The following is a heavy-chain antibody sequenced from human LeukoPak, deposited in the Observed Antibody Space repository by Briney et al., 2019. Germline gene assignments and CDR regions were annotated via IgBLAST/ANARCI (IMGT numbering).Heavy chain of an antibody. J-gene: IGHJ4*02. CDR2: ISSSSSYI. CDR1: GLTFSSYS. Sequence: GGSLRLSCAASGLTFSSYSMNWVRQAPGKGLEWVSSISSSSSYIYYADSVKGRFTISRDNAKNSLYLQMNSLRAEDTAVYYCARGILAYDSSGYLSDYWGQGTLVTVSS. D-gene: IGHD3-22*01. CDR3: ARGILAYDSSGYLSDY. V-gene: IGHV3-21*04.